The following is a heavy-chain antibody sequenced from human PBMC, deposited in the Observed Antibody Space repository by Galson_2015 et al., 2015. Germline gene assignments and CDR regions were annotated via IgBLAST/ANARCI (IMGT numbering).Heavy chain of an antibody. Sequence: ETLSLTCTVSGGSVSDATYYWSWIRQPPEKGLEWIGYVYYSGSTNSNPSLKSRVTMSVDTSKNQFSLRLTSVTAADRAVYFCARVLALADRTVDSWGQGALVTVSS. CDR3: ARVLALADRTVDS. J-gene: IGHJ4*02. CDR1: GGSVSDATYY. CDR2: VYYSGST. D-gene: IGHD6-19*01. V-gene: IGHV4-61*01.